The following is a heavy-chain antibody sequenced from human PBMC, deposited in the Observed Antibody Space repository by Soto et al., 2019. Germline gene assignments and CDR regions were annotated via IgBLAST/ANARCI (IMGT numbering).Heavy chain of an antibody. V-gene: IGHV4-4*07. D-gene: IGHD3-3*02. CDR3: ARVAFSYFGMDV. Sequence: SETLSLTCSVPGGAISSYYWSWVRQPAGKGLEWIGRVFSSGSTNYNASLKSRVTMSIDTSKNEVSLTLRSVTAADTAVYYCARVAFSYFGMDVWGPGTTVTVSS. CDR2: VFSSGST. CDR1: GGAISSYY. J-gene: IGHJ6*02.